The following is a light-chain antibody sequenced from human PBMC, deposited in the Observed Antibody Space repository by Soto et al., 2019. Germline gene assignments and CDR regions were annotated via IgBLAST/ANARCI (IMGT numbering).Light chain of an antibody. CDR3: HQYDNAPQT. CDR1: QSIRNS. CDR2: AAS. Sequence: EIVLTQSPGTLSLSPGERATLFCRASQSIRNSLAWYQQRPGQSPRLLFYAASSRATGVPDRFTGGGSVTDFTLTVSRLEPEDFAVYYCHQYDNAPQTYGQGTKVEIK. J-gene: IGKJ2*01. V-gene: IGKV3-20*01.